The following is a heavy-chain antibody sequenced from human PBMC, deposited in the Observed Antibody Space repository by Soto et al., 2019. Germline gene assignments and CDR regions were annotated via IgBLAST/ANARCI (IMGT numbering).Heavy chain of an antibody. J-gene: IGHJ4*02. CDR3: AREGAHSAGGYAAFDQ. CDR1: GYTFISYS. V-gene: IGHV1-18*04. CDR2: ISTSNGNT. Sequence: QVQLVQSGGEVKKPGASVNISCKATGYTFISYSITWVRQAPGQGLEWMGGISTSNGNTKYAQSLQGRVTLTRDTSTNTAFMEIRGLRSDDTAIFYCAREGAHSAGGYAAFDQWGQGTLVAVSS. D-gene: IGHD6-19*01.